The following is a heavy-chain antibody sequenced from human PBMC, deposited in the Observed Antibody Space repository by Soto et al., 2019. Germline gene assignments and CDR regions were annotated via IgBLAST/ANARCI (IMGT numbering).Heavy chain of an antibody. CDR1: GYTFTSYG. J-gene: IGHJ4*02. CDR3: ARVDVFLEWLFGPDY. V-gene: IGHV1-18*04. CDR2: ISAYNGNT. D-gene: IGHD3-3*01. Sequence: PSVKVSCKASGYTFTSYGISWVRQAPGQGLEWMGWISAYNGNTNYAQKLQGRVTMTTDTSTSTAYMELRSLRSDDTAVYYCARVDVFLEWLFGPDYWGQGTLVTVLL.